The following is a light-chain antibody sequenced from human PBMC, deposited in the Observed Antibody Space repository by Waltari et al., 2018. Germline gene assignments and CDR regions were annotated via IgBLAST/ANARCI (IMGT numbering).Light chain of an antibody. Sequence: EVVLTQSPATLSLSPGERATLSCRASQSVDRYLAWYQQKPGQAPRLLIYDTFFRATGIPGRFSGSGSGTDFTLTSSSLEPEDFAVYYCQQRLNWPPVTFGQGTRLEIK. V-gene: IGKV3-11*01. CDR2: DTF. CDR3: QQRLNWPPVT. CDR1: QSVDRY. J-gene: IGKJ5*01.